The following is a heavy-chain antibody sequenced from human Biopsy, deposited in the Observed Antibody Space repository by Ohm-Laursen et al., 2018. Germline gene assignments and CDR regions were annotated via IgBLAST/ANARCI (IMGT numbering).Heavy chain of an antibody. V-gene: IGHV1-18*01. CDR1: GYTFTDYG. D-gene: IGHD1-1*01. CDR2: ITTYNGNT. J-gene: IGHJ6*02. CDR3: ARAKLEPVYYYYGMDV. Sequence: VSSVKVSCNASGYTFTDYGVSWVRQAPGQGLEWMGWITTYNGNTNYAQKVQGRVTMTTDTSTSTAYMELRSLRSDDTAVYYCARAKLEPVYYYYGMDVWGQGTTVTVSS.